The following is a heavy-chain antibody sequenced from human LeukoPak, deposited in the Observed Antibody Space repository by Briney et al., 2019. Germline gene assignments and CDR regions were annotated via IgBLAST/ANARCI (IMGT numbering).Heavy chain of an antibody. CDR2: INPNSGGI. Sequence: ASVKVSCKASGYTFTGYYMHWVRQAPGQGLEWMGWINPNSGGINYAQKFQGRVTMTRDTSISTAYMELSRLRSDDTAVYYCVSDIAVAGTRSEYYYYYYGMDVWGQGTTVTVSS. CDR1: GYTFTGYY. V-gene: IGHV1-2*02. J-gene: IGHJ6*02. CDR3: VSDIAVAGTRSEYYYYYYGMDV. D-gene: IGHD6-19*01.